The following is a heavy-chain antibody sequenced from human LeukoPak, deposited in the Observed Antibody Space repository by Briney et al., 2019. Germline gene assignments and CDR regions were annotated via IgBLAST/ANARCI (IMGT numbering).Heavy chain of an antibody. V-gene: IGHV4-38-2*02. CDR3: ARDQPYMDV. CDR1: GYSISSGYY. Sequence: SETLSLTCTVSGYSISSGYYWVWIRQPPGKGLEWIGCIYHSGTTYYDPSLKSRITISVDTSKNQFSLSLNSVTAADTALYYCARDQPYMDVWGKGTTVTVSS. J-gene: IGHJ6*03. CDR2: IYHSGTT.